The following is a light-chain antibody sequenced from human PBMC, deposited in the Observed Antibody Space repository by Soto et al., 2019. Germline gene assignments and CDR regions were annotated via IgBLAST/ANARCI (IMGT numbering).Light chain of an antibody. Sequence: QSALTQPASVSGSPGQSITISCTGTRSDVGGYNYVSWFQHHPGKVPKLMIYEVSNRPSGVSNRFSGSKSGNTASLTISGLQAEDEADYYCNSYTSSNTWVFGGGTKLTVL. J-gene: IGLJ3*02. CDR3: NSYTSSNTWV. CDR2: EVS. CDR1: RSDVGGYNY. V-gene: IGLV2-14*01.